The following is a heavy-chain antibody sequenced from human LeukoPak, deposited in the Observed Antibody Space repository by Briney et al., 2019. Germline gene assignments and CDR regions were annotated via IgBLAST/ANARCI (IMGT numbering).Heavy chain of an antibody. CDR3: ASGVLLGYCSSTSCYDAFDI. D-gene: IGHD2-2*01. CDR2: ISAYNGNT. CDR1: GYTFTSYG. J-gene: IGHJ3*02. V-gene: IGHV1-18*01. Sequence: ASVNVSCKASGYTFTSYGISWVRQAPGQGLEWMGWISAYNGNTNYAQKLQGRVTMTTDTSTSTAYMELRSLRSDDTAVYYCASGVLLGYCSSTSCYDAFDIWGQGTMVTVSS.